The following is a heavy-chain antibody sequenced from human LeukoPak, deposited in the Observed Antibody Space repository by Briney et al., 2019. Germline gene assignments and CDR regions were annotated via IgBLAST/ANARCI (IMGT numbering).Heavy chain of an antibody. V-gene: IGHV3-30-3*01. D-gene: IGHD2-2*01. CDR1: GFTFSSYA. Sequence: GGSLRLSCAASGFTFSSYAMHWVRQAPGKGLEWVAVISYDGSNKYYAGSVKGRFTISRDNSKNTLYLQMNSLRAEDTAVYYCARGQIVVVPAAMYYWGQGTLVTVSS. CDR2: ISYDGSNK. J-gene: IGHJ4*02. CDR3: ARGQIVVVPAAMYY.